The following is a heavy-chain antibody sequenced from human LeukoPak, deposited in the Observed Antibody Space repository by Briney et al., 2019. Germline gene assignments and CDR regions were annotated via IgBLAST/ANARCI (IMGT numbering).Heavy chain of an antibody. CDR3: AILHYDFWSGYYISPPDY. Sequence: GGSLRLSCAASGFTFSSYSMTWVRQAPGKGLEWVSSISSSSSYIYYADSVKGRFTISRDNAKNSLYLQMNSLRAEDTAVYYCAILHYDFWSGYYISPPDYWGQGTLVTVSS. CDR1: GFTFSSYS. D-gene: IGHD3-3*01. V-gene: IGHV3-21*01. J-gene: IGHJ4*02. CDR2: ISSSSSYI.